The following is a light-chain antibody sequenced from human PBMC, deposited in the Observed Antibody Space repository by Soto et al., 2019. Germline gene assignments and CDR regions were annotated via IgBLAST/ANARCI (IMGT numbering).Light chain of an antibody. CDR3: QTWVTGIRV. J-gene: IGLJ3*02. Sequence: QPVLTQSPSASASLGASVELTCTLSSGHSTYAIAWHQQRPEKGPRYLMKLNADGSYTKGDGIPDRFSGSSSGTERYLTISSLQSEDEADYYCQTWVTGIRVFGGGTKLTVL. CDR2: LNADGSY. V-gene: IGLV4-69*01. CDR1: SGHSTYA.